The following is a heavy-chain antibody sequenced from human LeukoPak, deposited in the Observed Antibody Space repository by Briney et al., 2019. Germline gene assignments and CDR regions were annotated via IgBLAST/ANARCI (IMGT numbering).Heavy chain of an antibody. CDR2: ISSSGSTI. CDR3: ARRPYYYDSLDY. D-gene: IGHD3-22*01. V-gene: IGHV3-48*03. CDR1: GFTFGSYE. J-gene: IGHJ4*02. Sequence: GGSLRLSCAASGFTFGSYEMNWVRQAPGKGLEWVSYISSSGSTIYYADSVKGRFTISRDNAKNSLYLQMNSLRAEDTAVYYCARRPYYYDSLDYWGQGTLVTVSS.